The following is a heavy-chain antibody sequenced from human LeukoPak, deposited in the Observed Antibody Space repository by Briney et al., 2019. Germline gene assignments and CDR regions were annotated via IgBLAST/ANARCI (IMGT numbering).Heavy chain of an antibody. CDR3: ARRGDGYNHDAFDI. CDR2: IYYSGST. D-gene: IGHD5-24*01. Sequence: SETLSLTCTVSGGSISSGGYYWSWIRQHPGKGLEWIGYIYYSGSTYYNPSLKSRVTISVDRSKNQFSLKLSSVTAADTAVYYCARRGDGYNHDAFDIWGQGTMVTVFS. V-gene: IGHV4-31*03. CDR1: GGSISSGGYY. J-gene: IGHJ3*02.